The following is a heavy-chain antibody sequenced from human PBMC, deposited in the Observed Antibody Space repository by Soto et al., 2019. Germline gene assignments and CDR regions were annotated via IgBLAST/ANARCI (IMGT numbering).Heavy chain of an antibody. CDR3: VRRMASPDQ. CDR2: ITSGGRSI. D-gene: IGHD2-15*01. Sequence: GGSLRLSCTASGFTFSDYEMNWVRQAPGKGLEWVSYITSGGRSIYYADSVKGRFIISRDNAENSLYLQMNSLRPEDTAVYYCVRRMASPDQWGQGTLVTVSS. J-gene: IGHJ4*02. V-gene: IGHV3-48*03. CDR1: GFTFSDYE.